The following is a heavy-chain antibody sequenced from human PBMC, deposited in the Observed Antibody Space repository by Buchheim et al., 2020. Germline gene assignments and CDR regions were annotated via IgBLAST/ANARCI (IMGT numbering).Heavy chain of an antibody. J-gene: IGHJ6*02. CDR1: GFTFSSYS. D-gene: IGHD4-17*01. CDR2: ISSSSSTI. Sequence: EVQLVESGGGLVQPGGSLRLSCAASGFTFSSYSLNWVRQAPGKGLEWVSYISSSSSTIYYANSVKGRFTISRDNAKNSLYLQMISLRAEDTAVYYCASPTYYYYYNMDVWSQGTT. CDR3: ASPTYYYYYNMDV. V-gene: IGHV3-48*01.